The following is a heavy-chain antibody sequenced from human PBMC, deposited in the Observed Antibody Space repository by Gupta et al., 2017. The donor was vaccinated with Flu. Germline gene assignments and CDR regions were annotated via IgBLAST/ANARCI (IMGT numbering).Heavy chain of an antibody. J-gene: IGHJ4*02. D-gene: IGHD1-26*01. CDR1: GGTFRSYA. Sequence: VQLVQSGAEVKNPGPSVKVSGKASGGTFRSYAITWVRQAPGQGLEWMGGIIPIFGTANYAQKFQGRVTITADESTSTAYMELSSLRSEDTAVYYCARDLKVVGAVTDYWGQGTLVTVSS. CDR2: IIPIFGTA. V-gene: IGHV1-69*01. CDR3: ARDLKVVGAVTDY.